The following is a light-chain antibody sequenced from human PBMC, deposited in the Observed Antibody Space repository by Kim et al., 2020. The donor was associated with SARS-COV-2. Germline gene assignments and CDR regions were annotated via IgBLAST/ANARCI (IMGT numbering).Light chain of an antibody. V-gene: IGKV1-39*01. CDR2: TAS. J-gene: IGKJ2*01. CDR1: QRINNF. Sequence: SSSLGDTVTVTCRARQRINNFLHWFQQKPGKATSLLIYTASRLQSGVPSRFSGSGSGTDFTLTISNLQPEDFATYFCQQSYDHPYTFGQGTKLEI. CDR3: QQSYDHPYT.